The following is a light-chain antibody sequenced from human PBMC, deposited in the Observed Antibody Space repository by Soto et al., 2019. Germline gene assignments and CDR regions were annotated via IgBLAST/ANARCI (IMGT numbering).Light chain of an antibody. J-gene: IGKJ1*01. CDR1: QSVSSSY. CDR3: HQYGSSSWT. V-gene: IGKV3-20*01. CDR2: GAS. Sequence: EVVLTPSPVTLSLSPGERATLSCRASQSVSSSYLAWYQQKPGQAPRLLIYGASSRATGIPDRFSGSGSGTDFTLTISRLEPEDFAVYYCHQYGSSSWTFGQGTKVDIK.